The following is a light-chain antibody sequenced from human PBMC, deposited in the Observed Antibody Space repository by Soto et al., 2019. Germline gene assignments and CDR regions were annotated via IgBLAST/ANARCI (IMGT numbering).Light chain of an antibody. J-gene: IGLJ2*01. CDR2: EDN. V-gene: IGLV6-57*02. CDR3: QSYDSTYVV. CDR1: SGNFGSSY. Sequence: NFMLIQPHSVSESPGKTVTISSAGSSGNFGSSYVQWLQQRPGSAPTTVIFEDNRRPSGVPDRFSGSIDRSSNSASLTISGLKPEDEADYFCQSYDSTYVVFGGGTKLTVL.